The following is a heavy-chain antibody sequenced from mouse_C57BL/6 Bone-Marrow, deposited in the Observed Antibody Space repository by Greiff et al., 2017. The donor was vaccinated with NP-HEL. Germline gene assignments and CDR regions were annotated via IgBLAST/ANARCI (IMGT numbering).Heavy chain of an antibody. CDR2: IDPSDSYT. V-gene: IGHV1-69*01. Sequence: QVQLQQPGAELVMPGASVKLSCKASGYTFTSYWMHWVKQRPGQGLEWIGEIDPSDSYTNYNQKFKGKSTLTVDKSSSTAYMQLSSLTSEDSAVYYGARIHYYGSRGDYWGQGTTLTVSS. D-gene: IGHD1-1*01. CDR1: GYTFTSYW. J-gene: IGHJ2*01. CDR3: ARIHYYGSRGDY.